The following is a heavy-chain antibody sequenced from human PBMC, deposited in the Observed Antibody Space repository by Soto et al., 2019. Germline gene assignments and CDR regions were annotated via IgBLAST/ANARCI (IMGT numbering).Heavy chain of an antibody. D-gene: IGHD3-22*01. CDR3: AREKFITMTGLNWFDP. V-gene: IGHV3-30-3*01. CDR1: GFTFSSYA. Sequence: QVQLVESGGGVVQPGRSLRLSCAASGFTFSSYAMHWVRQAPGKGLEWVAVISYDGSNKYYADSVKGRFTISRDNSKNTLYLQMNSLRAEDTAVYYCAREKFITMTGLNWFDPWGQGTLVTVSS. J-gene: IGHJ5*02. CDR2: ISYDGSNK.